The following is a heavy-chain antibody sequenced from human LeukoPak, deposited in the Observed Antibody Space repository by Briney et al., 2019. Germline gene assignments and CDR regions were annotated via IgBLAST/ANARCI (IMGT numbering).Heavy chain of an antibody. CDR2: IYPGDSDT. V-gene: IGHV5-51*01. CDR1: GSSFTSYW. D-gene: IGHD2-15*01. Sequence: GGSLKISCKGTGSSFTSYWIGWVRQVPGKGLEGMGIIYPGDSDTRYSPSFQGQVTISADKSISTAYLQWSSLKASDTAMYYCARRNKYCSGGSCYSGDAFDIWGQGTMVTVSS. J-gene: IGHJ3*02. CDR3: ARRNKYCSGGSCYSGDAFDI.